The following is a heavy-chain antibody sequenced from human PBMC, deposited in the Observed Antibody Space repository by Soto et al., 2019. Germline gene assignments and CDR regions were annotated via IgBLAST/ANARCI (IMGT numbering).Heavy chain of an antibody. J-gene: IGHJ4*02. Sequence: ASVKVSCKASGYTFTSYDINWVRQATGQGREWMGLMNPNSGNTGYAQKFQGRVTMTRNTSISTAYMELSSLRSEDTAVYYCARRAYRSSWYAFDYWGQGTLVTLS. CDR1: GYTFTSYD. CDR2: MNPNSGNT. CDR3: ARRAYRSSWYAFDY. D-gene: IGHD6-13*01. V-gene: IGHV1-8*01.